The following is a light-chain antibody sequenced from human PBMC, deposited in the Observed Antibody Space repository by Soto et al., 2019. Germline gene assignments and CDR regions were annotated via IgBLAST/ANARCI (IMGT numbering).Light chain of an antibody. Sequence: EIVLTQSPATLSLSPGERATLSCRASQSVDRFLAWYQQNPGQAPRLLIFDTSNRATGIPARFSGSGSGTDFTLTIRSLEPEDFAVYYCQQRSNWPPITFGQGTRLEI. J-gene: IGKJ5*01. CDR1: QSVDRF. CDR2: DTS. V-gene: IGKV3-11*01. CDR3: QQRSNWPPIT.